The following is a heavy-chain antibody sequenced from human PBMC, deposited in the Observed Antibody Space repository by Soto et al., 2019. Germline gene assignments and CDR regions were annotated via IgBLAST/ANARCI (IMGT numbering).Heavy chain of an antibody. Sequence: QLQLQESGPGLVKPSETLSLTCTVSGGSISSSSYYWGWIRQPPGKGLEWIGSIYYSGSTYYNPSLKSRVTLSVDTSKNQFSLKLSSVTAADTAVYYCARQFDYGDYGWFDPWGQGTLVTVSS. CDR1: GGSISSSSYY. D-gene: IGHD4-17*01. CDR3: ARQFDYGDYGWFDP. CDR2: IYYSGST. V-gene: IGHV4-39*01. J-gene: IGHJ5*02.